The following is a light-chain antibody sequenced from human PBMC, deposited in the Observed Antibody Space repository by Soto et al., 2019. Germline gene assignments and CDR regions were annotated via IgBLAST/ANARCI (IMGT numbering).Light chain of an antibody. V-gene: IGKV1-39*01. Sequence: DIQMTQPPSSLSASVGDRVTITCRASETTANYLNWYQHKPGKAPKLLIHSASSLQSGVPSRFSGRGSGTDFTLTINSLQPEDFATYSCQQTYISPPTFGGGTKVDIK. CDR3: QQTYISPPT. J-gene: IGKJ4*01. CDR2: SAS. CDR1: ETTANY.